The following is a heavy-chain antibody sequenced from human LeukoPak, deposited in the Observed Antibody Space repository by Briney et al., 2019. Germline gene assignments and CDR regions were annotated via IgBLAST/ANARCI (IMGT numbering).Heavy chain of an antibody. CDR1: GYTFTSYG. J-gene: IGHJ6*02. V-gene: IGHV1-18*01. D-gene: IGHD2-15*01. Sequence: ASVKVSCKASGYTFTSYGISWVRQAPGQGLEWMGWISAYNGNTNYAQKLQGRVTTTTDTSTSTAYMELRSLRSDDTAVYYCARDAVVVVAATLFDYYYYGMDVWGQGTTVTVSS. CDR3: ARDAVVVVAATLFDYYYYGMDV. CDR2: ISAYNGNT.